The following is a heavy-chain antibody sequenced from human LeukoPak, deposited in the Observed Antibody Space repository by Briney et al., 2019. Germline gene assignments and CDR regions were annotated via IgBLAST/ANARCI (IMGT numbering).Heavy chain of an antibody. Sequence: SVKVSCKASGGTFTSYAISWVRQAPGQGLEWMGGIIPIFGTANYAQKFQGRVTITADESTSTAYMELSSLRSEDTAVYYCATTRRRNYDFWSGYYGFPYYWGQGTLVTVSS. CDR1: GGTFTSYA. V-gene: IGHV1-69*13. CDR3: ATTRRRNYDFWSGYYGFPYY. CDR2: IIPIFGTA. J-gene: IGHJ4*02. D-gene: IGHD3-3*01.